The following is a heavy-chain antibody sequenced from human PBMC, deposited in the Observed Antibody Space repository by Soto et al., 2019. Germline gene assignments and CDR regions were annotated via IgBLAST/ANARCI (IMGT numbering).Heavy chain of an antibody. Sequence: ASVKVSCKASGYAFSNNDISWVRHVTGQGLEWMGWMNPNSGNGGYAQNVQGRVTMTRDTATSTAYMDLTSLASDDPAVYYCARMATSGTLNWFDPWGQGTLVTVSS. J-gene: IGHJ5*02. CDR1: GYAFSNND. CDR3: ARMATSGTLNWFDP. V-gene: IGHV1-8*01. CDR2: MNPNSGNG.